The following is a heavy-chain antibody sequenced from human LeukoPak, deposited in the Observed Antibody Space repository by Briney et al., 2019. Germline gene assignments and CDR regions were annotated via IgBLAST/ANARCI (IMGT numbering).Heavy chain of an antibody. CDR1: GGSFTNHF. V-gene: IGHV4-59*11. CDR3: ARDPGGTGTSDFDF. D-gene: IGHD1-7*01. J-gene: IGHJ4*02. CDR2: ISGNVNT. Sequence: SETLSLTCNVSGGSFTNHFWNWIRQPPGKGLEWIGEISGNVNTRYHPSLRSRVTISVDTSKNQFSLRLNSVTAADTAVYYCARDPGGTGTSDFDFWGQGTLVTVSS.